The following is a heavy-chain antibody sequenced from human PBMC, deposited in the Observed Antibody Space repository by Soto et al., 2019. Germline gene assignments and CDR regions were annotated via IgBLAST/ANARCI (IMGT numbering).Heavy chain of an antibody. J-gene: IGHJ6*02. CDR3: ARVSGLVVVPAAAPTSPSFGLDV. Sequence: SETLCVTCTFSGDSISSYFWSWIRKPAGKGLDQIGRMYITGSTDYNPSLKRRVTMSFDTARNQFSLKMTTVTAADTAVYYCARVSGLVVVPAAAPTSPSFGLDVWGQGTSVTVSS. D-gene: IGHD2-2*01. V-gene: IGHV4-4*07. CDR1: GDSISSYF. CDR2: MYITGST.